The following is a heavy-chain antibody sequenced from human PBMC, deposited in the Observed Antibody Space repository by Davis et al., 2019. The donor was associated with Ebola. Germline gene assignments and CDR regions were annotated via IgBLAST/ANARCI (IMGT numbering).Heavy chain of an antibody. D-gene: IGHD1-26*01. J-gene: IGHJ6*02. CDR3: ARSKWELLVDYYYYGMDV. V-gene: IGHV5-51*01. CDR1: GYSFTSYW. CDR2: IYPGDSDT. Sequence: GESLKISCKGSGYSFTSYWIGWVRQMPGKGLEWMGIIYPGDSDTRYSPSFQGQVTISADKSISTAYLQWSSLKASDTAMYYCARSKWELLVDYYYYGMDVWGQGTTVTVSS.